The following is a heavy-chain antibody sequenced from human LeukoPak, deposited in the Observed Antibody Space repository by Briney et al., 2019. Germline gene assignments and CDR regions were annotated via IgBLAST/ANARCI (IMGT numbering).Heavy chain of an antibody. Sequence: GGSLRLSCAASGFTVGSSRRMSWVRQAPGKGLEWVSTAYDDDNRNYADPVKGRFTISRDNAKNTLDLQMNSLRAEDTAVYYCAKDVRSGCYLCAFDMWGQGTRVTVSS. J-gene: IGHJ3*02. V-gene: IGHV3-53*01. CDR1: GFTVGSSR. CDR3: AKDVRSGCYLCAFDM. CDR2: AYDDDNR. D-gene: IGHD6-19*01.